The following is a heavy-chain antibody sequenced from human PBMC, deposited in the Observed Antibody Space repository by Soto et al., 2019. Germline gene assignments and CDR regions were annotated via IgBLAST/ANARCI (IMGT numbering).Heavy chain of an antibody. V-gene: IGHV4-4*02. CDR3: ARGDFWSGKEIRNYGMDV. CDR1: GGSISSSNW. D-gene: IGHD3-3*01. CDR2: IYHSGTT. J-gene: IGHJ6*04. Sequence: QVQLQESGPGLVKPSGTLSLTCAVSGGSISSSNWCSWVRQPPGKVLEWIGEIYHSGTTNYNPSLKSRVTISVDKSKNQCSLKLSSVTAADTAVYYCARGDFWSGKEIRNYGMDVWGKGTTVTVSS.